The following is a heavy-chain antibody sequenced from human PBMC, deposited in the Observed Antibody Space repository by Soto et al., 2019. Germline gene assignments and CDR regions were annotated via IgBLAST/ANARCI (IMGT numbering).Heavy chain of an antibody. V-gene: IGHV3-23*01. CDR1: GFSLNNYT. CDR3: AKRARNGYNSPIDH. Sequence: GGSLRLSCAVSGFSLNNYTMNWVRQAPGKGLEWLSDIGESGGKIFYADSVKDRFSVSRDTSRDTMYLQMNSLRGDDTAVYYCAKRARNGYNSPIDHWGQGILVTVSS. J-gene: IGHJ4*02. CDR2: IGESGGKI. D-gene: IGHD5-12*01.